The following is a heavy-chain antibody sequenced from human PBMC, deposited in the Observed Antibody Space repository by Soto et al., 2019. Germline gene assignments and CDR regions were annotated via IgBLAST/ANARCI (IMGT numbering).Heavy chain of an antibody. CDR3: ARPTKWLDHFDS. J-gene: IGHJ4*02. V-gene: IGHV3-53*02. D-gene: IGHD6-19*01. Sequence: DVQLVETGGGLIQPGGSLRLSCAVSGFTVSVNYMSWVRQAPGKGLEWVSIIYSDGATYYADSVKGRFTISRDNSRNTLYLQMNSLRDEDTAVYYCARPTKWLDHFDSWGQGTLVTVSS. CDR2: IYSDGAT. CDR1: GFTVSVNY.